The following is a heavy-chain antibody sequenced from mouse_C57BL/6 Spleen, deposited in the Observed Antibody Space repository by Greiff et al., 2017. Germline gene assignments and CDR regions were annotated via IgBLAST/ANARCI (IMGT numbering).Heavy chain of an antibody. CDR3: ARRDSSDTFYAMDY. J-gene: IGHJ4*01. Sequence: QVQLQQPGAELVKPGASVKMSCKASGYTFTSYWITWEKQRPGQGLEWIGDIYPGSGSTNYNEKFKSKATLTVDTSSSTAYMQLSSLTSEDSAVYYCARRDSSDTFYAMDYWGQGTSVTVSS. V-gene: IGHV1-55*01. CDR1: GYTFTSYW. CDR2: IYPGSGST. D-gene: IGHD3-2*02.